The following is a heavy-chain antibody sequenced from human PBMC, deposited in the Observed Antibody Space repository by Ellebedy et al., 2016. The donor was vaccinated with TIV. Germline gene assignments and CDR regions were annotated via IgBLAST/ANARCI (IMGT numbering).Heavy chain of an antibody. CDR2: INAGNGNT. CDR3: ARGRMKLWFDI. D-gene: IGHD5-18*01. J-gene: IGHJ3*02. V-gene: IGHV1-3*01. CDR1: GYTFSTYT. Sequence: AASVKVSCKASGYTFSTYTIQWMRQAPGQRLEWMGWINAGNGNTKYSQKFQGRVTITRDTSATTAYMELSALRSEDTAVFYCARGRMKLWFDIWGQGTMVTVSS.